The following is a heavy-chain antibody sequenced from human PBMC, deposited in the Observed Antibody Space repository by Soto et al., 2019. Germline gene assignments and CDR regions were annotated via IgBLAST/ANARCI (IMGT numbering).Heavy chain of an antibody. V-gene: IGHV3-30-3*01. CDR2: ISSDGFNK. CDR1: GFTFSSHV. Sequence: QVQLVESGGGVVQPGRSLRLSCAASGFTFSSHVMHWVRQAPGKGLEWVATISSDGFNKYNADSVKGRVTISRDNSKNTLYLQMNSLRAEDTAVYYCASDRAGMGGNWYYFDYWGQGTLVTVSA. J-gene: IGHJ4*02. CDR3: ASDRAGMGGNWYYFDY. D-gene: IGHD1-1*01.